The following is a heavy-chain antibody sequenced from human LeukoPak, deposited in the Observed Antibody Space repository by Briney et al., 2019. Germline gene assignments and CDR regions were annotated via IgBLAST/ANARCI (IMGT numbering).Heavy chain of an antibody. CDR2: ISSSSSTI. J-gene: IGHJ4*02. CDR1: GFTFSSYS. V-gene: IGHV3-48*01. D-gene: IGHD1-26*01. CDR3: ARGRYSGSYLLDY. Sequence: SGGSLRLSCAASGFTFSSYSMNWVRQAPGKGLEWVSYISSSSSTIYYADSVKGRFTISRDNAKNSLYLQMNSLRAEDTALYYCARGRYSGSYLLDYWGQGTLVTVSS.